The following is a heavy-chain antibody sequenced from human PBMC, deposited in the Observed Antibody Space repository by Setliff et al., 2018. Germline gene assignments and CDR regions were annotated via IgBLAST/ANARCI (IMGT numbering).Heavy chain of an antibody. J-gene: IGHJ2*01. V-gene: IGHV3-15*01. CDR2: IKRITDSGTT. D-gene: IGHD3-10*01. CDR1: GFTFSSYG. CDR3: TTDKEEMVFDL. Sequence: GGSLRLSCAASGFTFSSYGMHWVRQAPGKGLEWVGRIKRITDSGTTDHAAPVKGGLTVSRDDSKNTLYLQMNSLKTEDTAVYYCTTDKEEMVFDLWGRGTLVTVSS.